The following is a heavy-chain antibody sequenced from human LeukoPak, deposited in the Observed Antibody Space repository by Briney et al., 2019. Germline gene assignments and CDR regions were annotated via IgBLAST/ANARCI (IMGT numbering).Heavy chain of an antibody. CDR3: ARTYYDFWSGYYSHEGNPFDY. J-gene: IGHJ4*02. D-gene: IGHD3-3*01. V-gene: IGHV3-48*01. Sequence: PGGSLRLSCAASGFTFNTYSMNWVRQAPGKGLEWVSDISSSSSTIYYADSVKGRFTISRDNAKNSLYLEMNSLRAEDTAVYYCARTYYDFWSGYYSHEGNPFDYWGQGTLVTVSS. CDR2: ISSSSSTI. CDR1: GFTFNTYS.